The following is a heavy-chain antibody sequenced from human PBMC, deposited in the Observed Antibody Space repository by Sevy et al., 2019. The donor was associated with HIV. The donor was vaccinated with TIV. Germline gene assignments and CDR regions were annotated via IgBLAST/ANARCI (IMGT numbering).Heavy chain of an antibody. CDR1: GFAFSNYYA. Sequence: GGSLRLSCVASGFAFSNYYAMHWVRQAPGKGLEWVALIWFDGSNTYYADSVKGRFTISRDIAKNTLHLQMNSLRGEDTAVYYCARDLEFYDNGDYGPAFMPDYWGQGTLVTVSS. CDR2: IWFDGSNT. D-gene: IGHD4-17*01. V-gene: IGHV3-33*08. J-gene: IGHJ4*02. CDR3: ARDLEFYDNGDYGPAFMPDY.